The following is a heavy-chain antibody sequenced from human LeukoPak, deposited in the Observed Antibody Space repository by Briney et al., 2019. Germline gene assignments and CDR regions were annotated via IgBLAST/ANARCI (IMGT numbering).Heavy chain of an antibody. CDR3: AKCSRGVIITGALGLDY. CDR1: GFTFSSYA. CDR2: ISGSGDST. V-gene: IGHV3-23*01. Sequence: PGGSLRLSCAASGFTFSSYAMSWVRQAPGKGLEWVSAISGSGDSTYYADSVKGRFTISRDNSKNTLYLQMNSLRAEDTAVYYCAKCSRGVIITGALGLDYWGQGTLVTVSS. D-gene: IGHD3-10*01. J-gene: IGHJ4*02.